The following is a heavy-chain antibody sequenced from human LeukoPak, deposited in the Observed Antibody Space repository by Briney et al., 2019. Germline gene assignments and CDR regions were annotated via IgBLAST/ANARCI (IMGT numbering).Heavy chain of an antibody. D-gene: IGHD6-13*01. V-gene: IGHV3-53*01. CDR3: ARESSPDAFDI. CDR1: GFTVSSNY. J-gene: IGHJ3*02. CDR2: IYSGGST. Sequence: GGSLRLSCAASGFTVSSNYMSWVRQAPGKGLEWVSVIYSGGSTYFADSVKGRFTISRDNSKNTLYLQMNSLRAEDTAVYYCARESSPDAFDIWGQGTMVTVSS.